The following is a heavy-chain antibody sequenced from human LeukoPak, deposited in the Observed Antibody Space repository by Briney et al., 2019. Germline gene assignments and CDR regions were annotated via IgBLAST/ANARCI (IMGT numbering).Heavy chain of an antibody. J-gene: IGHJ4*02. CDR1: GFTFSSYW. CDR2: ISSRSTYI. CDR3: ARDSNDYVWGTYPYYFDH. D-gene: IGHD3-16*01. V-gene: IGHV3-21*01. Sequence: GGSLRLSCAASGFTFSSYWMSWVRQAPGKGLEWVSSISSRSTYIYYADSVKGRFTISRDNAKNSLYLQMNSLRAEDTALYYCARDSNDYVWGTYPYYFDHWGQGTLVTVSS.